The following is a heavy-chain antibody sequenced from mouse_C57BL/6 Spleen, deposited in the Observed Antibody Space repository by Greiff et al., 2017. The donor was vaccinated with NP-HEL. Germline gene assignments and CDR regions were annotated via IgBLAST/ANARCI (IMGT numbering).Heavy chain of an antibody. CDR3: ARGTEFYYGYDGFAY. D-gene: IGHD2-2*01. J-gene: IGHJ3*01. CDR1: GYTFTSYW. Sequence: QVQLQQPGTELVKPGASVKLSCKASGYTFTSYWMHWVKQRPGQGLEWIGNINPSNGGTNYNEKFKSKATLTVDESSSTAYMQLSSLTSEDSAVYYCARGTEFYYGYDGFAYWGQGTLVTVSA. CDR2: INPSNGGT. V-gene: IGHV1-53*01.